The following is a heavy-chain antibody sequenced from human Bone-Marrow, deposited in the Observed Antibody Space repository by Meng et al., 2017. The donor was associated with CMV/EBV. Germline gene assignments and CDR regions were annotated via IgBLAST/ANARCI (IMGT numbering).Heavy chain of an antibody. Sequence: GESLKISCAASGFTFSSYSMHWVRQAPGKGLEWVAFIRYDGSNKYYADSVKGRFTISRDNSKNTLYLQMNSLIAEDTAVYYCAKPAQKYCSSTSCYSLYLLRELAIASIVYWGQGTLVTASS. CDR3: AKPAQKYCSSTSCYSLYLLRELAIASIVY. D-gene: IGHD2-2*01. J-gene: IGHJ4*02. V-gene: IGHV3-30*02. CDR1: GFTFSSYS. CDR2: IRYDGSNK.